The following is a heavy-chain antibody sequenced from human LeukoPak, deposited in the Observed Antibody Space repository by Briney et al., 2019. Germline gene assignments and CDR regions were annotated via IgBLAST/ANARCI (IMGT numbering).Heavy chain of an antibody. Sequence: SGPTLVNPTQTLTLTCTFSGFSLSTSGVGVGWIRQPPGKALEWLALIYWDDDERYSPSLKSRLTITKDTSKNQVVLTMTNMDPVDTATYYCAHRLEDIVGETTGWFDPWGQGTLVTVSS. J-gene: IGHJ5*02. CDR1: GFSLSTSGVG. D-gene: IGHD2-15*01. CDR3: AHRLEDIVGETTGWFDP. V-gene: IGHV2-5*02. CDR2: IYWDDDE.